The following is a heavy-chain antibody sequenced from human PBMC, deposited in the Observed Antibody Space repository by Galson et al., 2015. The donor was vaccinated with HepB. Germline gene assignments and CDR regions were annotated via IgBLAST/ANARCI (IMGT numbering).Heavy chain of an antibody. CDR2: ISSSGSTM. CDR3: ARSATLDY. V-gene: IGHV3-11*01. CDR1: GFTSRDYS. Sequence: SLRLSCAASGFTSRDYSINWIRQAPGKGLEWVSYISSSGSTMYYADSVKGRFTISRDNAKNSLFLQMDSLRVEDTAVYYCARSATLDYWGQGTLVTVSS. D-gene: IGHD1-1*01. J-gene: IGHJ4*02.